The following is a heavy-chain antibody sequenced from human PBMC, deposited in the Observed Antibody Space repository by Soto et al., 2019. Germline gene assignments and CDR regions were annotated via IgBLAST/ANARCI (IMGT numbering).Heavy chain of an antibody. CDR2: IDPSDSYT. V-gene: IGHV5-10-1*01. CDR1: GYSFTSYW. D-gene: IGHD3-10*01. J-gene: IGHJ4*02. Sequence: SLKISCKGSGYSFTSYWISWVRQMPGKGLEWMGRIDPSDSYTNYSPSFQGHVTISADKSISTAYLQWSSLKASDTAMYYCATSPPDYYGSGSYGLHFDYWGQGTLVTVSS. CDR3: ATSPPDYYGSGSYGLHFDY.